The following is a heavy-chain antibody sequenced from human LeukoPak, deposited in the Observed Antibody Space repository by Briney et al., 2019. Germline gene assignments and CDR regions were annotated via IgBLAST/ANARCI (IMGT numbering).Heavy chain of an antibody. CDR2: ISSSSSYI. Sequence: PGGSLRLSCAASGFTFSSYSMNWVRQAPGKGLEWVSSISSSSSYIYYADSVKGRFTISRDNAKNSLYLQMNSLRAEDTAVYYCARDPLGYCSSTSCYGDAFDIWGQGTMVTVSS. CDR3: ARDPLGYCSSTSCYGDAFDI. CDR1: GFTFSSYS. V-gene: IGHV3-21*01. D-gene: IGHD2-2*01. J-gene: IGHJ3*02.